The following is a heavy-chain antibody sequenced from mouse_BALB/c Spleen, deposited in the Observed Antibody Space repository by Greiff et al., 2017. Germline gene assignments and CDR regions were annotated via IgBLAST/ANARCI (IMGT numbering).Heavy chain of an antibody. CDR1: GFTFSSYT. CDR3: TRDRNWDEDFDY. J-gene: IGHJ2*01. D-gene: IGHD4-1*02. V-gene: IGHV5-6-4*01. CDR2: ISSGGSYT. Sequence: EVMLVESGGGLVKPGGSLKLSCAASGFTFSSYTMSWVRQTPEKRLEWVATISSGGSYTYYPDSVKGRFTISRDNAKNTLYLQMSSLKSEDTAMYYCTRDRNWDEDFDYWGQGTTLTVSS.